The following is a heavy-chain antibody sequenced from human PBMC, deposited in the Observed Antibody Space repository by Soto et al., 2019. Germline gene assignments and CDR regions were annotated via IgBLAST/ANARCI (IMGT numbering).Heavy chain of an antibody. CDR2: IYYSGST. CDR3: ARAPRGNYGYPSYFDY. Sequence: PSETLSLTCDVSGDTISTGGYYRSWIRQPPGKGLEWIGYIYYSGSTNYNPSLKSRVTISVDTSKNQFSLKLSSVTAADTAVYYCARAPRGNYGYPSYFDYWGQGTLVTVSS. J-gene: IGHJ4*02. D-gene: IGHD3-10*01. V-gene: IGHV4-61*08. CDR1: GDTISTGGYY.